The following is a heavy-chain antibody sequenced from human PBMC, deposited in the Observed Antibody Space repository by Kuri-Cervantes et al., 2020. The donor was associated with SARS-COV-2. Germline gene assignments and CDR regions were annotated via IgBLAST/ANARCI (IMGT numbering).Heavy chain of an antibody. J-gene: IGHJ6*02. D-gene: IGHD3-10*01. CDR2: ISAYNGNT. CDR3: ARSGGGPKYYYYGMDV. CDR1: GYTFTSYG. Sequence: ASVKVSCKASGYTFTSYGISWVRQAPGQGLEWMGWISAYNGNTNYAQKLQGRVTMTTDTSTSTAYMELRSLRSDETAVYYCARSGGGPKYYYYGMDVWGQGTTVTVSS. V-gene: IGHV1-18*01.